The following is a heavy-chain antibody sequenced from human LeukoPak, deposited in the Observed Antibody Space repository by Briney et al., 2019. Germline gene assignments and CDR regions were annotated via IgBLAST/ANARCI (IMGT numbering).Heavy chain of an antibody. CDR3: ARDAPPPYCSVGTCYFDY. V-gene: IGHV4-34*01. D-gene: IGHD2-15*01. Sequence: TSETLSLTCAVYGGSFSGYYWSWIRQPPGKGLEWIGSIYYSGSTYYNPSLKSRVTTSVDTSKNQFSLKLSSVTAADTAVYYCARDAPPPYCSVGTCYFDYWGQGSLVTVSS. CDR1: GGSFSGYY. J-gene: IGHJ4*02. CDR2: IYYSGST.